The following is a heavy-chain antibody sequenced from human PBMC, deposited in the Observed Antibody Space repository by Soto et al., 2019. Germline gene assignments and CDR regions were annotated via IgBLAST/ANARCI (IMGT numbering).Heavy chain of an antibody. CDR2: IWYDGSNK. Sequence: QVRLVESGGGVVQPGRSLRLSCAASGFTFSSYGMHWVRQAPGKGLEWVAVIWYDGSNKYYADSVKGRFTISRDNSKNTLYLQMNSLRAEDTAVYYCAREGGDYGSLDPWGQGTLVTVSS. J-gene: IGHJ5*02. V-gene: IGHV3-33*01. CDR3: AREGGDYGSLDP. CDR1: GFTFSSYG. D-gene: IGHD4-17*01.